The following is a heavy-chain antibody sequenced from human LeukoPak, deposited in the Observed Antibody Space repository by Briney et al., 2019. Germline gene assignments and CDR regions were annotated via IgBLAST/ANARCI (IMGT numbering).Heavy chain of an antibody. Sequence: PSETLSLTCTVSGGSISSYYWSWIRQPPGKGLEWIGEINHSGSTNYNPSLKSRVTISVDTSKNQFSLKLSSVTAADTAVYYCARGGDYYFDYWGQGTLVTVSS. CDR2: INHSGST. CDR1: GGSISSYY. J-gene: IGHJ4*02. D-gene: IGHD3-10*01. V-gene: IGHV4-34*01. CDR3: ARGGDYYFDY.